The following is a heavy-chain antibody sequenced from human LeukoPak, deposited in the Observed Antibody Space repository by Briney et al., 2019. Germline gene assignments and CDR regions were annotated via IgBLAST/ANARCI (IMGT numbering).Heavy chain of an antibody. CDR1: GYTFSVWY. V-gene: IGHV1-2*02. D-gene: IGHD6-6*01. J-gene: IGHJ5*02. Sequence: ASVKVSCKASGYTFSVWYMHWVRQAPGQGPEWMGWINPNGGATNYAQKFQDRVTLSMDTSISTVYMELTRLTSDDTAVYYCARAPGGMSIIRRIPVGRFDPWGQGTLVTVSS. CDR3: ARAPGGMSIIRRIPVGRFDP. CDR2: INPNGGAT.